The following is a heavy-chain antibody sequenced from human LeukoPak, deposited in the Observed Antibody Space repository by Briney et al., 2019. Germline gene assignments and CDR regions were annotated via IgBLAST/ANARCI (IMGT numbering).Heavy chain of an antibody. Sequence: GGSLRLSRAASGFTFSSYSMNWVRQAPGKGLEWVSSISSSSSYIYYADSVKGRFTTSRDNAKNSLYLQMNSLRAEDTAVYYCARDLSYYYDSSGYFDYWGQGTLVTVSS. CDR1: GFTFSSYS. CDR3: ARDLSYYYDSSGYFDY. V-gene: IGHV3-21*01. D-gene: IGHD3-22*01. CDR2: ISSSSSYI. J-gene: IGHJ4*02.